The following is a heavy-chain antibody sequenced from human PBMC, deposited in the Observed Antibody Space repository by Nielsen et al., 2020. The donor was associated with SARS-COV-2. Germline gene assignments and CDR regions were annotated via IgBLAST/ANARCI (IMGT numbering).Heavy chain of an antibody. V-gene: IGHV1-46*01. CDR3: ARLIPGDVFDM. D-gene: IGHD2-2*02. Sequence: ASVKVSCNASGYTFTSYYLHWVRQAPGQGLEWMGVINPRGGRTTYAQRFQDRVTMTRDTSTSTVYMELSSLRSEDTAVYYCARLIPGDVFDMWGQGTMITVSS. CDR1: GYTFTSYY. J-gene: IGHJ3*02. CDR2: INPRGGRT.